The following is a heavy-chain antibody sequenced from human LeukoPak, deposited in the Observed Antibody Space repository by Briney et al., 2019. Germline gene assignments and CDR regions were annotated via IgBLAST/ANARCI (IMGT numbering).Heavy chain of an antibody. CDR1: GFIVSSIY. CDR2: ISGGGDT. Sequence: GGSLRLSCAASGFIVSSIYMSWVRQAPGKGLEWVSFISGGGDTYYADSVKGRFTISRDNSKNTLYLQMNSLRADDTAIYYCAKYGPQDSGSSHFDYWGQGALVTVSS. D-gene: IGHD1-26*01. CDR3: AKYGPQDSGSSHFDY. V-gene: IGHV3-53*01. J-gene: IGHJ4*02.